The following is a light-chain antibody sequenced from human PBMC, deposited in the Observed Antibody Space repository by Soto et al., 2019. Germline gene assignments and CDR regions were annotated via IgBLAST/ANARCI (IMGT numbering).Light chain of an antibody. CDR3: GTWDSSLTNGRAV. J-gene: IGLJ3*02. V-gene: IGLV1-44*01. CDR2: SNN. Sequence: QSVLTQPPSASGTPGQRVTISCSGSSSNIGSNTVNWYQQLPGTAPKLLIYSNNQRPSGVPDRFSGSKSGTSASLAISGLQSEDEAVYYCGTWDSSLTNGRAVFGGGTKVTVL. CDR1: SSNIGSNT.